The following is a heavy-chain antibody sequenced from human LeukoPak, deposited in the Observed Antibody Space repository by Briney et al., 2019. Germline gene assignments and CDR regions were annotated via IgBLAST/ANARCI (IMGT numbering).Heavy chain of an antibody. CDR3: AKDIVAGTVLNAFDI. J-gene: IGHJ3*02. CDR1: GFTFDDYA. D-gene: IGHD5-12*01. Sequence: PGGSLRLSCAASGFTFDDYAMHWVRQAPGKGLEWVSLISGDGGSTYYADSVKGRFTISRDNSKNSLYLQMNSLRTEDTALYYCAKDIVAGTVLNAFDIWGQGTMVTVSP. CDR2: ISGDGGST. V-gene: IGHV3-43*02.